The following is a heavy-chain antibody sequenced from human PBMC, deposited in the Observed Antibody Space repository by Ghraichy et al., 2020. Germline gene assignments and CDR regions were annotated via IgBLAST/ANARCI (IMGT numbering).Heavy chain of an antibody. CDR3: ARSGQNYFHGLDV. Sequence: ETLSLTCAASGFTFNRYDMHWVRQATGKGLEWVSAIGTAGDTHYADSVKGRFTISREDAKNTLYLQMNSLRAGDTAVYYCARSGQNYFHGLDVWGQGTTVTSP. CDR1: GFTFNRYD. V-gene: IGHV3-13*01. D-gene: IGHD1-14*01. J-gene: IGHJ6*02. CDR2: IGTAGDT.